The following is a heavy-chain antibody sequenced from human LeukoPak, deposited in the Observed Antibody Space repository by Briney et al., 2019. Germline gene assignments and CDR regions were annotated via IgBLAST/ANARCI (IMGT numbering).Heavy chain of an antibody. Sequence: ASVKVSCKASGYTFTGYYIHWVRQAPGQGLEWMGWINPNSGGTNYAQKFQGRVTMTRDTSISTAYMELSRLRSDDTAVYYCARGYFDSRGYALDYWGQGTLVPSPQ. CDR2: INPNSGGT. CDR3: ARGYFDSRGYALDY. J-gene: IGHJ4*02. V-gene: IGHV1-2*02. CDR1: GYTFTGYY. D-gene: IGHD3-22*01.